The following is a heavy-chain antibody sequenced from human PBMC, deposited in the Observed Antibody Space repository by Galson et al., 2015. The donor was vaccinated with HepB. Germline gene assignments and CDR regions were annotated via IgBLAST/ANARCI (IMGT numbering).Heavy chain of an antibody. V-gene: IGHV3-23*01. J-gene: IGHJ4*02. Sequence: SLRLSCAASGFTFSYYAMSWVRQAPGKGLEWVSAITPSGDNTYSADSMKGRFTISRDNSKNTLFLQINSLRADDTAIYFCAKVFPEKTDGWYRQALYYFDSWGQGTRVTVSS. CDR1: GFTFSYYA. CDR2: ITPSGDNT. CDR3: AKVFPEKTDGWYRQALYYFDS. D-gene: IGHD6-19*01.